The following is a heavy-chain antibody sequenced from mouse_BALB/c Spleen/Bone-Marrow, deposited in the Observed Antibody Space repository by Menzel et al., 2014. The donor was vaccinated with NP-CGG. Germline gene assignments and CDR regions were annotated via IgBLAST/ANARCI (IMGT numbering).Heavy chain of an antibody. CDR2: IHPNSGNT. CDR3: ARELGRGYYFDY. CDR1: GYTFTSSW. Sequence: KLQQSGSVLVRPGASVKLSCKASGYTFTSSWMHWAKQRPGQGLEWIGEIHPNSGNTNYNEKFKGKATLTVDTSSSTAYVDLSSLTSEDSAVYYCARELGRGYYFDYWGQGTTLTVSS. D-gene: IGHD4-1*01. J-gene: IGHJ2*01. V-gene: IGHV1S130*01.